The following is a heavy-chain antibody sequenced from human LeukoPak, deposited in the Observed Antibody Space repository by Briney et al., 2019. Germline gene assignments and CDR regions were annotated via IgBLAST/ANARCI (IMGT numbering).Heavy chain of an antibody. CDR2: IYYSGST. CDR3: ARDPSFDTAMVVGYYYMDV. CDR1: GGSISSYY. J-gene: IGHJ6*03. D-gene: IGHD5-18*01. Sequence: SETLSLTCTVSGGSISSYYWSWIRQPPGRGLGRIGNIYYSGSTNYNPSLKSRVTTSVDTSKNQFPLKLSSVTAADTAVYSCARDPSFDTAMVVGYYYMDVWGKGTTVTVSS. V-gene: IGHV4-59*01.